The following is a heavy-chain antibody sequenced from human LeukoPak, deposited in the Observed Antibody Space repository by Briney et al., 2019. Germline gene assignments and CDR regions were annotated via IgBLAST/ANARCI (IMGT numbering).Heavy chain of an antibody. CDR1: GGSFSGYY. CDR3: ARQAASNWFDP. V-gene: IGHV4-34*01. CDR2: VNHSGST. Sequence: PSETLSLTCAVYGGSFSGYYWSWIRQPPGKGLVWIGEVNHSGSTNYNPSLKSRVTISVDTSKNQFSLELSSVTAADTAVYYCARQAASNWFDPWGQGTLVTVSS. J-gene: IGHJ5*02.